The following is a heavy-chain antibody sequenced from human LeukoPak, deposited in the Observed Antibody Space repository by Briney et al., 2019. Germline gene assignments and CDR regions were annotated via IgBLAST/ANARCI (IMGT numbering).Heavy chain of an antibody. CDR3: ARDRPEWFGEFFDY. Sequence: ASVKVSCKASGYTFTSYGISWVRQAPGQGLEWMGWISAYNGNTNYAQKLQGRVTMTTDTSTSTAYMELRSLRSDNTAVSYCARDRPEWFGEFFDYWGQGTLVTVSS. V-gene: IGHV1-18*01. J-gene: IGHJ4*02. D-gene: IGHD3-10*01. CDR1: GYTFTSYG. CDR2: ISAYNGNT.